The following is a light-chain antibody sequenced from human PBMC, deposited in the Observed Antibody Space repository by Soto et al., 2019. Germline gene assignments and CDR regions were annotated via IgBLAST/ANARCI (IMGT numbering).Light chain of an antibody. CDR3: QQYYTSPWT. Sequence: DIVMTQSPDSLAVSLGERATINCKSSQSILYSSNNKNHLTWYQQKAGQPPKLLIYWASTRESGVPDRFSGSGSGTDFTLTISSLQAEDVAVYYCQQYYTSPWTFGHGTKVEIK. CDR1: QSILYSSNNKNH. CDR2: WAS. V-gene: IGKV4-1*01. J-gene: IGKJ1*01.